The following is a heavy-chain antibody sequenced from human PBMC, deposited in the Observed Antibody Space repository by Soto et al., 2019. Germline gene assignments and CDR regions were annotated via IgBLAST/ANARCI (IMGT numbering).Heavy chain of an antibody. J-gene: IGHJ4*02. D-gene: IGHD5-18*01. CDR1: GFTFTSYG. Sequence: QPHLVESGGGVVQPGRSLRLSCAASGFTFTSYGMHWVRQAPGTRLGWVAVISYDGGLQHYADSVKGRFTISRDNSKNMVLLQMNSLRAEDTAVYYCASVRGYGHASVPYSWGQVSLASVSS. V-gene: IGHV3-30*03. CDR2: ISYDGGLQ. CDR3: ASVRGYGHASVPYS.